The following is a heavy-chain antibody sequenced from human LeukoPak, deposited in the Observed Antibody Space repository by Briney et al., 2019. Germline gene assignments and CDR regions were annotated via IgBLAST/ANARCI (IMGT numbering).Heavy chain of an antibody. D-gene: IGHD3-22*01. CDR3: ARDYDSSGYSPMDV. J-gene: IGHJ6*02. Sequence: GGSLRLSCAASGFTFSSYSMNWVRQAPGKGLEWVSSISSSSYIYYADSVKGRFTISRDNAKNSLYLQMNSLRAEDTAVYYCARDYDSSGYSPMDVWGQGTTVTVSS. CDR2: ISSSSYI. CDR1: GFTFSSYS. V-gene: IGHV3-21*01.